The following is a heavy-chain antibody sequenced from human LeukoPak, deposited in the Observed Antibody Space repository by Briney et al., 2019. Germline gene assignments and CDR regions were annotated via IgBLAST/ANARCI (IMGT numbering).Heavy chain of an antibody. CDR3: ARAYYDFWSGYPPGAFDI. CDR1: GGSFSGYY. V-gene: IGHV4-34*01. J-gene: IGHJ3*02. CDR2: INHSGST. D-gene: IGHD3-3*01. Sequence: TSETLSLTCAVYGGSFSGYYWSWIRQPPGKGLEWIGEINHSGSTNYNPSLTSRVTISVDTSKNQFSLKLSSVTAADTAVYYCARAYYDFWSGYPPGAFDIWGRGTMVTVSS.